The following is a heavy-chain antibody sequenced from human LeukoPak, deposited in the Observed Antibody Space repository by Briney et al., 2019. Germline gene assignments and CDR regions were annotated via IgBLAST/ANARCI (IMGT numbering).Heavy chain of an antibody. D-gene: IGHD5-24*01. Sequence: SETLSLTCAVYGGSFRGYYWSWIRQPPGKGLEWIGEINHSGSTNYNPSLKSRVTISVDTSKNQFSLKLSSVTAADTAVYYCASDLRDGYNAADYWGQGTLVTVSS. CDR3: ASDLRDGYNAADY. V-gene: IGHV4-34*01. CDR1: GGSFRGYY. J-gene: IGHJ4*02. CDR2: INHSGST.